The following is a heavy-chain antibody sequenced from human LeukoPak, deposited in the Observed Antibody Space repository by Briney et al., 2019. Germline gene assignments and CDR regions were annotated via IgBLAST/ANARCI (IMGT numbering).Heavy chain of an antibody. CDR3: ARVPGSRYYYYMDV. CDR1: GFSFDDFE. J-gene: IGHJ6*03. V-gene: IGHV3-20*01. Sequence: GGSLRLSCAASGFSFDDFEMRWVRQVPGKGLEYVSGISRSGRATGYGDSVKGRFTISRDNAKNSLYLQMTSLRAEDTALYHCARVPGSRYYYYMDVWGKGTAVTVSS. CDR2: ISRSGRAT.